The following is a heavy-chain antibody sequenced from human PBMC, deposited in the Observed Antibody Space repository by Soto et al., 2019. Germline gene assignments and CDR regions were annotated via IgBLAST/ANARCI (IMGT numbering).Heavy chain of an antibody. Sequence: QVQLQESGPGLVKPSETLSLTCTVSGGSVSSGSYYWSWIRQPPGKGLEWIGYIYYSGSTNYNPSLKSRVTISVDTSKNQFCLKLSSVTAADTAVYYCARLLGYCSGGSCYSVGFDPWGQGTLVTVSS. D-gene: IGHD2-15*01. CDR2: IYYSGST. J-gene: IGHJ5*02. CDR1: GGSVSSGSYY. V-gene: IGHV4-61*01. CDR3: ARLLGYCSGGSCYSVGFDP.